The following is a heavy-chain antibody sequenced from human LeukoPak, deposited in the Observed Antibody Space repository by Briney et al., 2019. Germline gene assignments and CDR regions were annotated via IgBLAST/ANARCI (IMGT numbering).Heavy chain of an antibody. CDR1: GGSISSYY. J-gene: IGHJ3*02. Sequence: SETLSLTCTVPGGSISSYYWSWIRQPPGKGLEWIGYIYYSGSTNYNPSLKSRVTISVDTSKNQFSLKLSSVTAADTAVYYCARSIYCDIRLCAFDIWGQGTMVTVSS. D-gene: IGHD3-22*01. CDR2: IYYSGST. CDR3: ARSIYCDIRLCAFDI. V-gene: IGHV4-59*01.